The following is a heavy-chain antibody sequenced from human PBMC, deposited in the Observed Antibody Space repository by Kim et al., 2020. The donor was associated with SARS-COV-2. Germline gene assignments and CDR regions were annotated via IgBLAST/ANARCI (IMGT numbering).Heavy chain of an antibody. Sequence: GGSLRLSCAASGFTFSSYSMNWVRQAPGKGLEWVSSISSSSSYIYYADSVKGRFTISRDNAKNSLYLQMNSLRAEDTAVYYCARDPYGGDLFYYYSCMDVWGQGTTVTVSS. CDR3: ARDPYGGDLFYYYSCMDV. V-gene: IGHV3-21*01. D-gene: IGHD2-21*01. CDR1: GFTFSSYS. CDR2: ISSSSSYI. J-gene: IGHJ6*02.